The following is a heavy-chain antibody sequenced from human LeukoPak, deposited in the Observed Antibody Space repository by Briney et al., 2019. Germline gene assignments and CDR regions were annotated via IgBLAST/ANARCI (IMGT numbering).Heavy chain of an antibody. D-gene: IGHD2-2*01. V-gene: IGHV1-69*01. Sequence: SVKVSCKASGGTFSSYAISWVRQAPGQGLEWMGGIIPIFGTANYAQKFQGRVTITADESTSTAYMELSSLRSEDTAVYHCAVTEPVPAALIRRFDPWGQGTLVTVSS. J-gene: IGHJ5*02. CDR2: IIPIFGTA. CDR3: AVTEPVPAALIRRFDP. CDR1: GGTFSSYA.